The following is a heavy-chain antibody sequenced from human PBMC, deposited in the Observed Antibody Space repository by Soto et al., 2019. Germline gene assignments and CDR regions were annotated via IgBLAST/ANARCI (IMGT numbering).Heavy chain of an antibody. CDR2: IIPIFGTA. J-gene: IGHJ6*02. V-gene: IGHV1-69*01. CDR3: ARDGSGYRSRASPMDV. CDR1: GDTFSSYA. D-gene: IGHD3-22*01. Sequence: QVQLVQSGAEVKKPGSSVKVSCKASGDTFSSYAISWVRQAPGQGLEWMGGIIPIFGTANYAQKFQGRVTITADESTSTAYMESSSLRSEDTAVYYCARDGSGYRSRASPMDVWGQGTKVTVSS.